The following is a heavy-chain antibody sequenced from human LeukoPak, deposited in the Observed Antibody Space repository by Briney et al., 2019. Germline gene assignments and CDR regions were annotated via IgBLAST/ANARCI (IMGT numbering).Heavy chain of an antibody. Sequence: GGSLRLSCAASGFTFSSYGMHWVRRAPGKGLSWVAFIRFDGIYKYYADSVKGRFTISRDNSKDTLYLQMNSLRAEDTAVYYCAKERAVVPRGGMDVWGQGTTVTVSS. D-gene: IGHD2-2*01. J-gene: IGHJ6*02. CDR3: AKERAVVPRGGMDV. CDR1: GFTFSSYG. V-gene: IGHV3-30*02. CDR2: IRFDGIYK.